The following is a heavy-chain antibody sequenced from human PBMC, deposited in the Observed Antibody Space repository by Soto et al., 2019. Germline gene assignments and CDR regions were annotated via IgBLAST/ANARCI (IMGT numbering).Heavy chain of an antibody. D-gene: IGHD3-3*01. CDR2: IRTQAKGGTT. CDR3: SGRDFWSAYYTGDY. CDR1: GFTLGDYG. Sequence: GGSLRLSCTASGFTLGDYGLNWVRQAPGRGLEWVGFIRTQAKGGTTEYAASVKGRFTISRDDSKNIAYLQMSSLKTEDTAVYYCSGRDFWSAYYTGDYWGQGTLVTVSS. V-gene: IGHV3-49*04. J-gene: IGHJ4*02.